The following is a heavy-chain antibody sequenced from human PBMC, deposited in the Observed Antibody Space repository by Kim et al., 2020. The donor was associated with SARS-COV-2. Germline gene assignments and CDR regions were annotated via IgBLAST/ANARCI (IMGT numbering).Heavy chain of an antibody. D-gene: IGHD3-3*02. J-gene: IGHJ4*02. CDR2: DGGCN. V-gene: IGHV3-74*01. Sequence: DGGCNYHADSVKGRFTTSGDNANNMVYLQMNSLRVDDTAIYYCTSIFEYWGQGALVTVSS. CDR3: TSIFEY.